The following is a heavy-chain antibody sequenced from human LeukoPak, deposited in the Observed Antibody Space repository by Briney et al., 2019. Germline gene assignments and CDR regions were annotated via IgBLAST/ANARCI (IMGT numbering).Heavy chain of an antibody. J-gene: IGHJ4*02. V-gene: IGHV1-2*02. CDR1: GYTFTGHY. Sequence: ASVKVSCKAPGYTFTGHYMHWVRQAPGQGLEWMGWINPNRGGTNYVQKFQGRVTMTRDTSIGTAYIELSRLRSDDTAVYYCARDRREVSYYGSGSFKFGENYFDYWGQGTLVTVSS. D-gene: IGHD3-10*01. CDR3: ARDRREVSYYGSGSFKFGENYFDY. CDR2: INPNRGGT.